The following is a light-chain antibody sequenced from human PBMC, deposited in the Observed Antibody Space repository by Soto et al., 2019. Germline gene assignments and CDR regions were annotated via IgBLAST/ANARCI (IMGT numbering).Light chain of an antibody. Sequence: QSVLTQPASVSGSPGQSITISCTGTSSDVGGDYDVSWYQQHPGKAPKLMIYDVSNRPSGVSDRFSGSKSGNTASLTISGLQAEDEADYYCRSYKSSSSPVVFGGGTKLTVL. J-gene: IGLJ2*01. CDR3: RSYKSSSSPVV. CDR2: DVS. CDR1: SSDVGGDYD. V-gene: IGLV2-14*01.